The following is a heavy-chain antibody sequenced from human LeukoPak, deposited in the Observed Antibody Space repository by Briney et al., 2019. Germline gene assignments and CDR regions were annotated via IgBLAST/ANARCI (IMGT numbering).Heavy chain of an antibody. Sequence: SETLSLTCTVSGGSISSSSYYWGWIRQPPGKGLEWIGSIYYSGSTYYNPSLKSRVTISVDTSKNQFSLKLSSVTAADTAVYYCARALTGDLGYFDLWGRGTLVTVSS. CDR2: IYYSGST. J-gene: IGHJ2*01. CDR1: GGSISSSSYY. CDR3: ARALTGDLGYFDL. D-gene: IGHD7-27*01. V-gene: IGHV4-39*07.